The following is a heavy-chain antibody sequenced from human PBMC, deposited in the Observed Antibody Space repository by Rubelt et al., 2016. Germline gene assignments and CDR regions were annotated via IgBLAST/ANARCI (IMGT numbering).Heavy chain of an antibody. CDR2: INHSGST. CDR3: ARLGPGYSYGGVDY. D-gene: IGHD5-18*01. Sequence: QVQLQQWGAGLLKPSETLSLTCAVYGGSFSGYYWSWIRQPPGKGLEWIGEINHSGSTNYNPSLKGRVTIAVDTSKNQFSLKLSSVTAADTAVYYCARLGPGYSYGGVDYWGQGTLVTVSS. V-gene: IGHV4-34*01. J-gene: IGHJ4*02. CDR1: GGSFSGYY.